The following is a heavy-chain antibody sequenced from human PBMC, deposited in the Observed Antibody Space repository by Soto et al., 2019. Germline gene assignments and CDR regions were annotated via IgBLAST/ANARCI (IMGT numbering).Heavy chain of an antibody. D-gene: IGHD6-13*01. CDR1: GYTFTSYD. CDR2: MNPNSGNT. Sequence: ASVKVSCKASGYTFTSYDINWVRQATGQGLEWMGWMNPNSGNTGYAQKFQGRVTMTRNTSISTAYMELSSLRSEDTAVYYCARGGVYSSSWYHSPLGPAKWFDPWGQGTLVTVSS. J-gene: IGHJ5*02. V-gene: IGHV1-8*01. CDR3: ARGGVYSSSWYHSPLGPAKWFDP.